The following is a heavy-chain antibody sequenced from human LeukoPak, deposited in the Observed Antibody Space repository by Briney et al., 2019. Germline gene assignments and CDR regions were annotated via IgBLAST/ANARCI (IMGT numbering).Heavy chain of an antibody. D-gene: IGHD1-26*01. CDR3: ARAKWELRVLLGY. CDR2: IEQDGSEK. J-gene: IGHJ4*02. CDR1: GFTFSSYW. Sequence: GGSLRLSCAASGFTFSSYWMSWVRQAPGKGLEWVANIEQDGSEKYYVDSVKGRFIISRDNAKNSLYLQMNSLRAEDTAVYYCARAKWELRVLLGYWGQGTLVTVSS. V-gene: IGHV3-7*01.